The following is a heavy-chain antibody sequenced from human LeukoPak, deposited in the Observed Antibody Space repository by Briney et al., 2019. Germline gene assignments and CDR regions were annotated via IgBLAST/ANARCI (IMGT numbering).Heavy chain of an antibody. D-gene: IGHD2-2*01. CDR1: GFTFSSYA. Sequence: GSLRLSCAASGFTFSSYAMSWVRQAPGKGLEWIGEINHSGSTNYNPSLRSRVTISVDTSKNQFSLKLSSVTAADTAVYYCARVYCSSTSCRYWFDPWGPGTLVTVSS. V-gene: IGHV4-34*01. J-gene: IGHJ5*02. CDR3: ARVYCSSTSCRYWFDP. CDR2: INHSGST.